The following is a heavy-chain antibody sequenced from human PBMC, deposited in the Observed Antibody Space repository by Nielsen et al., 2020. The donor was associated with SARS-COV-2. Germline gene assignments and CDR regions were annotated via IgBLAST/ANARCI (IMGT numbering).Heavy chain of an antibody. D-gene: IGHD2-15*01. J-gene: IGHJ4*02. CDR2: SRNKANSYTT. CDR1: GFTFGDYA. CDR3: ARGYCSGGSCYSDY. V-gene: IGHV3-72*01. Sequence: GESLKISCTASGFTFGDYAMSWVRQGPGEGLEWVGRSRNKANSYTTEYAASVTGRFSISRDDSKNSLYLQMNSLRAEDTAVYYCARGYCSGGSCYSDYWGQGTLVTVSS.